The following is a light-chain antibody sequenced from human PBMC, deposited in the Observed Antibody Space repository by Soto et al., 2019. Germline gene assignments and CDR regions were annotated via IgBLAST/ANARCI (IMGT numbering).Light chain of an antibody. CDR1: SSDIGIYKY. J-gene: IGLJ1*01. V-gene: IGLV2-14*01. Sequence: QSVLPQPASVSWSPGQSIAISCTGSSSDIGIYKYVSWYQQHPGKVPKLIIYEVTNRPSGVSNRFSGSKSGNTASLTISGLQAEDEADYYCSSYTTSSTRVFGPGTKVTVL. CDR3: SSYTTSSTRV. CDR2: EVT.